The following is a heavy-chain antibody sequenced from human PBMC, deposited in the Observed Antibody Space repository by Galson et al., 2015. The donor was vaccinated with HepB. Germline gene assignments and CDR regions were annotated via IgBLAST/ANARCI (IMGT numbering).Heavy chain of an antibody. V-gene: IGHV3-30*09. CDR2: ISSDGTNK. D-gene: IGHD3-22*01. CDR3: ARDTPDSSAYYWGNYFDY. Sequence: SLRLSCAASGFSFSTYALHWVRQVPGKGLEWVAVISSDGTNKYYADFVKGRFAISRDNSETKLFLQMNSLRTEDSAVYYCARDTPDSSAYYWGNYFDYWGQGSLVTVSS. J-gene: IGHJ4*02. CDR1: GFSFSTYA.